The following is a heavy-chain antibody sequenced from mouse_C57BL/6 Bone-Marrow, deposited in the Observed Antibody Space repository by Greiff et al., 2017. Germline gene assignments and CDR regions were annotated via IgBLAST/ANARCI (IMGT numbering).Heavy chain of an antibody. V-gene: IGHV1-64*01. D-gene: IGHD2-4*01. Sequence: QVQLQQPGAELVKPGASVKLSCKASGYTFTSYWMHWVKQRPGQGLEWIGMIHPTSGSTTYNEKFKSKATLTVDKSSSNAYMQLSSLTSEDSAVYYCARYNLYYDYDWFAYWGQGTLVTVSA. CDR3: ARYNLYYDYDWFAY. CDR2: IHPTSGST. CDR1: GYTFTSYW. J-gene: IGHJ3*01.